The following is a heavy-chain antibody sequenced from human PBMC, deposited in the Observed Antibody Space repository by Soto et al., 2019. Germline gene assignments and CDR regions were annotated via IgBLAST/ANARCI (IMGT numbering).Heavy chain of an antibody. CDR2: IIPIYGTA. D-gene: IGHD4-17*01. V-gene: IGHV1-69*01. J-gene: IGHJ5*02. CDR1: GGSFSSYA. CDR3: ATYYGASSAWFDP. Sequence: QVQLVQSGAEVKKPGSPVKVSCKASGGSFSSYAVTWVRQAPGQGLEWMGGIIPIYGTASYAQKFQGRVTITANESTNTAHMELSSLRSEDTAIYYCATYYGASSAWFDPWGQGTLVTVSS.